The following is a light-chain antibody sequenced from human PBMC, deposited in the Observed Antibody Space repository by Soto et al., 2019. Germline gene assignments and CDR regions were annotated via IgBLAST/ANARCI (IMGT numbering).Light chain of an antibody. CDR3: QQYGSSPRT. J-gene: IGKJ1*01. V-gene: IGKV3-20*01. CDR1: QSVGSRY. CDR2: GVS. Sequence: EIVLRQSPGTLSLSPGERATLSCRASQSVGSRYLAWYQQKTGQAPRLLIYGVSSRATGIPDRFSGSGSWTDFPLTISRLEPEDFAVYYCQQYGSSPRTFGQGTQVEIK.